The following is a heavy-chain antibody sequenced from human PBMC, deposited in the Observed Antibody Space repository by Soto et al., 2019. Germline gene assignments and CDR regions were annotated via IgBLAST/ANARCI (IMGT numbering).Heavy chain of an antibody. Sequence: PGGSLRLSCAASGFTFSSYAMSWVRQAPGKGLEWVSAISGSGGSTYYSDSVKGRFTISRDNYKNTLYLQMNSLRAEDTAVYYCAKYLGTGSGWYLYYYYGMDVWGQGTTVTVSS. CDR2: ISGSGGST. CDR1: GFTFSSYA. CDR3: AKYLGTGSGWYLYYYYGMDV. D-gene: IGHD6-19*01. V-gene: IGHV3-23*01. J-gene: IGHJ6*02.